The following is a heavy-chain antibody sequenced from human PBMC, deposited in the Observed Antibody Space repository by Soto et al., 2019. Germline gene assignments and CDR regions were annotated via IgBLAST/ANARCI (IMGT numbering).Heavy chain of an antibody. V-gene: IGHV4-34*01. CDR3: ARRRGYLGYMDV. J-gene: IGHJ6*03. Sequence: SETLSLTCAVYGGSFSGYYWSWIRQPPGKGLEWIGEINHSGSTNYNPSLKSRVTISVDTSKNQFSLKLSSVTAADTAVYYCARRRGYLGYMDVWGKGTTVTVSS. CDR2: INHSGST. CDR1: GGSFSGYY. D-gene: IGHD2-15*01.